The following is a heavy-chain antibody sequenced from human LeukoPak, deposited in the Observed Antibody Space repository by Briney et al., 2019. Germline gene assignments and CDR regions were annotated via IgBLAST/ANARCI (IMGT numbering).Heavy chain of an antibody. CDR2: SYYSGST. CDR1: SSSISSSSYY. Sequence: PSETLSLTCTVSSSSISSSSYYWGWIRQPPRKGLEWIGSSYYSGSTYYNPSLKSRVTISVDTSKNQFSLKLSSVTAADTAVYFCARLVTINTVTTARYWYFDLWGRGTLVTVSS. D-gene: IGHD4-17*01. V-gene: IGHV4-39*01. J-gene: IGHJ2*01. CDR3: ARLVTINTVTTARYWYFDL.